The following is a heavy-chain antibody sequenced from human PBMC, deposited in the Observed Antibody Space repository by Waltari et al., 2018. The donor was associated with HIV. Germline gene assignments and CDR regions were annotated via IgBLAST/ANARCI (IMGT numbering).Heavy chain of an antibody. V-gene: IGHV3-30*03. J-gene: IGHJ3*02. D-gene: IGHD4-4*01. CDR1: EFTFSTYG. Sequence: QVQLVESGGGVVQPGRSLRLSCEASEFTFSTYGMNWVRQAPGKGLEWLALISYDGRNKYYADSVKGRFIISRDNSKNTLYLQMDTLRAEDTAVYYCARYTVYDAFDIWGQGTMVTVSS. CDR2: ISYDGRNK. CDR3: ARYTVYDAFDI.